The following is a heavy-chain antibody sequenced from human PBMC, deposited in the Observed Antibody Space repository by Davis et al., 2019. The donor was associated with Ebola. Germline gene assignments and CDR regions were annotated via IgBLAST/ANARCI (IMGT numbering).Heavy chain of an antibody. CDR2: INHSGST. V-gene: IGHV4-34*01. Sequence: SESLSPTCAVYGGSFSVYYWGCSLQPPGKGLEWIGEINHSGSTNYNPSLKSRVTISVDTSKNQFSLKLSSVTAADTAVYYCARDDYYGSGSLDYWGQGTLVTVSS. CDR3: ARDDYYGSGSLDY. D-gene: IGHD3-10*01. J-gene: IGHJ4*02. CDR1: GGSFSVYY.